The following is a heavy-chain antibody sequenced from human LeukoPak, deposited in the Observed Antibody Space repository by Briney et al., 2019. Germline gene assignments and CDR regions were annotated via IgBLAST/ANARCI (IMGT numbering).Heavy chain of an antibody. D-gene: IGHD5-12*01. CDR2: ISGSGGST. CDR1: GFTFSSYA. V-gene: IGHV3-23*01. Sequence: PGGSLRLSCAASGFTFSSYAMSWVRQAPGKGLEWVSVISGSGGSTCYADSVKGRFTISRDNAKNSLYLQMNSLRAEDTAVYYCARDYNSGYDSIDYWGQGTLVTVSS. CDR3: ARDYNSGYDSIDY. J-gene: IGHJ4*02.